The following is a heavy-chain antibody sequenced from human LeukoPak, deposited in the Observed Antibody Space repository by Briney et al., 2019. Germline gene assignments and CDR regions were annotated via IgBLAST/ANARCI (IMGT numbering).Heavy chain of an antibody. V-gene: IGHV3-72*01. CDR2: SRNKAKSYTT. J-gene: IGHJ4*02. CDR1: GFTFSDHF. D-gene: IGHD5-12*01. Sequence: GGSLRLSCVVSGFTFSDHFLDWVRQAPGKGLEWVGRSRNKAKSYTTEYAASVKGRFTISRDDSKNSLYLQMNSLKTEDTAVYYCVRVGSVASSDYLDYWGQGTLVTVSS. CDR3: VRVGSVASSDYLDY.